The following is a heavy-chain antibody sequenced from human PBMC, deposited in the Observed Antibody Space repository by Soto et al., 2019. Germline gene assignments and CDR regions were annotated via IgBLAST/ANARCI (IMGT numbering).Heavy chain of an antibody. D-gene: IGHD3-10*02. CDR1: GFTFRNYG. CDR3: ASDVRSRRYDL. Sequence: QVQLVESGGGVVQPGRSLRLSCAASGFTFRNYGMHWVRQAPGKGLEWLAVIWYDGSNKYYADSVKGGFTISRDNSKNTLYLEMNSLRDEDTAVYYCASDVRSRRYDLWGQGTLVIVSS. J-gene: IGHJ5*02. V-gene: IGHV3-33*01. CDR2: IWYDGSNK.